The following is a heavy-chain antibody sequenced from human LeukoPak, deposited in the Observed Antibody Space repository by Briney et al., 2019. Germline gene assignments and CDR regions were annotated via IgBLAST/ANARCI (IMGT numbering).Heavy chain of an antibody. J-gene: IGHJ5*02. CDR2: INPSGGST. Sequence: GASVKVSCKASGYTFTSYYMHWVRQAPGQGLEWMGIINPSGGSTSYAQKFQGRVTMTRDTSTSTVYMELSSLRSEDTAVYYCAREAPGITIFGVAAWNWLDPWGQGTLVTVSS. CDR1: GYTFTSYY. D-gene: IGHD3-3*01. V-gene: IGHV1-46*03. CDR3: AREAPGITIFGVAAWNWLDP.